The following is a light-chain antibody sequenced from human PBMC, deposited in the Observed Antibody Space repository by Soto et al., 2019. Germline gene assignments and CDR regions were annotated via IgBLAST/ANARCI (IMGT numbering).Light chain of an antibody. CDR3: QRCDNARRIT. CDR1: QSVSSN. J-gene: IGKJ5*01. V-gene: IGKV3-15*01. Sequence: EIVITQSPATLSVSPGERATLSCRASQSVSSNLAWYQQKPGQAPRLLIYGASTRANGIPARFSGSGSGTELTLTIRSLQTEDVATYYCQRCDNARRITFGQGTRLEIK. CDR2: GAS.